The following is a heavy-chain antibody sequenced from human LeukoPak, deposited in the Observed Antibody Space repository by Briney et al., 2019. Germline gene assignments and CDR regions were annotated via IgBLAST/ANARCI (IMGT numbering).Heavy chain of an antibody. CDR2: ISYSGST. V-gene: IGHV4-39*01. D-gene: IGHD6-13*01. J-gene: IGHJ5*02. Sequence: SETLSLTCTVSGGSISSSDYYWNWIRQPPGRGLEGMGRISYSGSTYYNPSLKSRVTMSVDTSKNQFSLELSSVTAADTAVYYCARRAIPAAGTFDPWGQGTLVTVSS. CDR3: ARRAIPAAGTFDP. CDR1: GGSISSSDYY.